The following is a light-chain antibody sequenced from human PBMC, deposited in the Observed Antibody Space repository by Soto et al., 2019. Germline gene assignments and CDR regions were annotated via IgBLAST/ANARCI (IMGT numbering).Light chain of an antibody. CDR2: KAS. V-gene: IGKV1-5*03. CDR3: QQYSTYPLT. Sequence: DIHMSQSPSTLSASVGDSVTITCRASQTISTWLVWYQQKSGKAPNLLIYKASSLEGGVPSRFSGSGSGTEFTLSISGLQPDDSAIYYCQQYSTYPLTFGGGTKVEIK. J-gene: IGKJ4*01. CDR1: QTISTW.